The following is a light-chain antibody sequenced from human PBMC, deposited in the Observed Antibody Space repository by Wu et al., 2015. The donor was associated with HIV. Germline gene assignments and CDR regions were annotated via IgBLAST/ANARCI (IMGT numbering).Light chain of an antibody. Sequence: VSCRASQSISSNLGLGIQARKPRPRLPRLLIYGASTEGHWYPARFSGSGSGTEFTLTISSLQSEDFAVYYCQQYDDWPPTTFGQGTKVDIK. V-gene: IGKV3-15*01. CDR2: GAS. CDR1: QSISSN. CDR3: QQYDDWPPTT. J-gene: IGKJ1*01.